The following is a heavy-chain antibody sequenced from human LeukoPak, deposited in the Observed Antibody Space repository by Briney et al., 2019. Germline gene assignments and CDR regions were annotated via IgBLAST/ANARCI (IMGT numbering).Heavy chain of an antibody. CDR3: ARGVDYGDFYFDY. V-gene: IGHV4-59*01. CDR1: GGSISSYY. J-gene: IGHJ4*02. D-gene: IGHD4-17*01. CDR2: IYYSGST. Sequence: PSETLSLTCTVSGGSISSYYWSGIRQPPGKGLEWIGYIYYSGSTNYNPSLKSRVTISVDTSKNQFSLKLSSVTAADTAVYYCARGVDYGDFYFDYWGRGTLVTVYS.